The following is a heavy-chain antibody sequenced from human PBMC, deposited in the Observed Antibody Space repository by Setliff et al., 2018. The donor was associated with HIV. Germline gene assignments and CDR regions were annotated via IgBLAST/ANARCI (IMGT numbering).Heavy chain of an antibody. CDR3: TADLGGSYHGWNY. D-gene: IGHD1-26*01. Sequence: PGGSLRLSCAASGFTFSNTWMNWVRQAPGKGLEWVGRIKSKTDGGTTDYAAPVKGRFTISRDDSKNTLNLQLNSLRSEDTAVYYCTADLGGSYHGWNYWGQGTLVTVSS. CDR1: GFTFSNTW. J-gene: IGHJ4*02. CDR2: IKSKTDGGTT. V-gene: IGHV3-15*07.